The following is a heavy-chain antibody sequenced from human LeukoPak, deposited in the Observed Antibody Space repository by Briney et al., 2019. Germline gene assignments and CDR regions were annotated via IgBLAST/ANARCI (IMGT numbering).Heavy chain of an antibody. J-gene: IGHJ4*02. Sequence: SETLSLTCTVSGGSISSYYWSWIRQHPGKGLEWIGYIYYSGSAYYNPSLKSRVTISVDTSKNQFSLKLSSVTAADTAVYYCARRGLTYYYGSGSYGYWGQGTLVTVSS. V-gene: IGHV4-59*08. CDR3: ARRGLTYYYGSGSYGY. D-gene: IGHD3-10*01. CDR1: GGSISSYY. CDR2: IYYSGSA.